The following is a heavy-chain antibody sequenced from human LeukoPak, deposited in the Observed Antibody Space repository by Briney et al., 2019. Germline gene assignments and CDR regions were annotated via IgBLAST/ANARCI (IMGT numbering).Heavy chain of an antibody. D-gene: IGHD1-14*01. Sequence: PSETLSLTCTVSGGSISSYYWSWIRQPPGKGLEWIGYIYYSGSTNYNPSLKSRVTISVDTSKNQFSLKLSSVTAADTAVYYCARGALGMSGRIVDAFDIWGQGTRVTVSS. J-gene: IGHJ3*02. CDR2: IYYSGST. CDR1: GGSISSYY. CDR3: ARGALGMSGRIVDAFDI. V-gene: IGHV4-59*08.